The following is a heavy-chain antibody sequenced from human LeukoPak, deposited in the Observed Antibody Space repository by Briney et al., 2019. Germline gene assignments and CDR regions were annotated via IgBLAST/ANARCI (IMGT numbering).Heavy chain of an antibody. CDR1: GFTFSSYG. Sequence: GGSLRLSCAASGFTFSSYGMHWVRQAPGKGLEWVAVISYDGSNKYYADSVKGRFTISRDNSKNTLYLQMNSLRAEDTAVYYCARGRKIVGATSSAFDIWGQGTMVTVSS. CDR3: ARGRKIVGATSSAFDI. D-gene: IGHD1-26*01. CDR2: ISYDGSNK. V-gene: IGHV3-30*19. J-gene: IGHJ3*02.